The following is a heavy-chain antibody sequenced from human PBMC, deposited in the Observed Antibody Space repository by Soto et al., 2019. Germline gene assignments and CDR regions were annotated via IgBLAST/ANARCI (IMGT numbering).Heavy chain of an antibody. CDR1: GYTFTNYS. D-gene: IGHD2-2*01. J-gene: IGHJ4*02. V-gene: IGHV1-3*04. Sequence: ASVKVSCKASGYTFTNYSMHWVRQAPGQKFEWMGWINTGKGNTKYSQKFQGRVTITRDTSASTAYMELSSLRSEDTAMYYCARAGDDCSAANCYVIDYWGQGTLVTVSS. CDR3: ARAGDDCSAANCYVIDY. CDR2: INTGKGNT.